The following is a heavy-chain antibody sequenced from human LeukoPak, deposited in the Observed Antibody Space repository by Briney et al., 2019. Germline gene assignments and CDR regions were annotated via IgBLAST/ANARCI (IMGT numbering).Heavy chain of an antibody. V-gene: IGHV3-48*04. CDR1: GFTFSSYW. CDR3: ARASMDRYDSSGYYLDY. CDR2: ISSSSSTI. D-gene: IGHD3-22*01. Sequence: GGSLRLSCAASGFTFSSYWMSWVRQAPGKGLEWVSYISSSSSTIYYADSVRGRFTISRDNAKNSLYLQMNSLRAEDTAVYYCARASMDRYDSSGYYLDYWGQGTLVTVFS. J-gene: IGHJ4*02.